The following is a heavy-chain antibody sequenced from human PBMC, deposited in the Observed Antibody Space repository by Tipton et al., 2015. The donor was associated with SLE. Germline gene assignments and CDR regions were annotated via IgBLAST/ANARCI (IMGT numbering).Heavy chain of an antibody. V-gene: IGHV3-23*01. D-gene: IGHD3-10*01. CDR1: GFTFSNYA. CDR3: AQWRRSAGSDY. CDR2: ITGSGGGT. Sequence: GSLRLSCAASGFTFSNYAMSWVRQAPGKGLEWVSAITGSGGGTYYADSVKGRFTISRDNSKNTLYLQMNSLRAEDLAVYYCAQWRRSAGSDYWGQGALVTVSS. J-gene: IGHJ4*02.